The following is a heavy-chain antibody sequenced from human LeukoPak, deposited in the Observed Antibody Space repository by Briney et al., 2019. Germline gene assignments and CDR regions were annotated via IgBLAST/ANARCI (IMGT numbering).Heavy chain of an antibody. CDR2: ISYDGSNK. CDR3: ASHDSEGYFDY. V-gene: IGHV3-30*04. Sequence: PGGSLRLSCAASGFTFSSYAMHWVRQAPGKGLEWVAVISYDGSNKYYADSVKGRFTISRDNAKNSLYLQMNSLRAEDTAVYYCASHDSEGYFDYWGQGTLVTVSS. D-gene: IGHD3-22*01. J-gene: IGHJ4*02. CDR1: GFTFSSYA.